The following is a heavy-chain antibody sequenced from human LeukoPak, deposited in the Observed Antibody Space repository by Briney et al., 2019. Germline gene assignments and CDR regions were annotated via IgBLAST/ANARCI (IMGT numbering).Heavy chain of an antibody. V-gene: IGHV3-53*01. D-gene: IGHD3-22*01. Sequence: PGGSLRLSCVVSGFTVSSNYMSWVRQAPGKGLECVSIIYSDGTTYYADSVKGRFTISRDNSKNMVNLQMNSLRAEDTPMYYCTRDRYSGYHFGYWGQGTLVTVSS. CDR1: GFTVSSNY. CDR2: IYSDGTT. J-gene: IGHJ4*02. CDR3: TRDRYSGYHFGY.